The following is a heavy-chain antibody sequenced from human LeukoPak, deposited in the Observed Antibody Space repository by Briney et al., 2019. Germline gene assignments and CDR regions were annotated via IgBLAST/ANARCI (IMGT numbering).Heavy chain of an antibody. CDR1: GFTFSSYW. V-gene: IGHV3-23*01. CDR2: ISGSGGST. Sequence: GGSLRLSCAASGFTFSSYWMHWVRQAPGKGLEWVSAISGSGGSTYYADSVKGRFTISRDNSKNTLYLQMNSLRAEDTAVYYCARESSSGYYYFDYWGQGTLVTVSS. CDR3: ARESSSGYYYFDY. J-gene: IGHJ4*02. D-gene: IGHD3-22*01.